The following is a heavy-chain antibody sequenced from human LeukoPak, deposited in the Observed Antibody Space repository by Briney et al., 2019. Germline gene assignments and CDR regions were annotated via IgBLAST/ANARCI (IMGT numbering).Heavy chain of an antibody. D-gene: IGHD3-10*01. V-gene: IGHV1-24*01. CDR1: GYTLTELS. CDR3: ATNTILLWFGELRLGDAFDI. Sequence: ASVKVSCKVSGYTLTELSMHWVRQAPGKGLEWMGGFDPEDGETIYAQKFQGRVTMTEDTSTDTAYMELSSLRSEDTAVYYCATNTILLWFGELRLGDAFDIWGQGTMVTVSS. CDR2: FDPEDGET. J-gene: IGHJ3*02.